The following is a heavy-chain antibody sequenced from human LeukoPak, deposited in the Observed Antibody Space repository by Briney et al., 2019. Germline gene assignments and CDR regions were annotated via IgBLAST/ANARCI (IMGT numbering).Heavy chain of an antibody. CDR1: GYTFTSYG. CDR3: ARGLYSSSWPFYYYYYYMDV. V-gene: IGHV1-18*01. J-gene: IGHJ6*03. D-gene: IGHD6-13*01. CDR2: ISAYNGNT. Sequence: GASVKVSCKASGYTFTSYGISWVRQAPGQGLEWMGWISAYNGNTNYAQKLQGRVTMTTDTSTSTAYMGLRSLRSDDTAVYYCARGLYSSSWPFYYYYYYMDVWAKGPRSPSP.